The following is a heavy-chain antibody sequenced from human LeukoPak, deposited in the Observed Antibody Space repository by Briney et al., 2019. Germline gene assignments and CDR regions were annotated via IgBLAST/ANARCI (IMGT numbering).Heavy chain of an antibody. J-gene: IGHJ3*02. CDR2: INHSGST. CDR1: GGSFSSYY. Sequence: PSETLSLTCAVYGGSFSSYYWSWIRQPPGKGLEWIGEINHSGSTDYNPSLKSRVTISVDTSKNQFSLKLSSVTAADTAVYYCAVRFRLPGDIWGQGIMVTVSS. V-gene: IGHV4-34*01. CDR3: AVRFRLPGDI. D-gene: IGHD3-10*01.